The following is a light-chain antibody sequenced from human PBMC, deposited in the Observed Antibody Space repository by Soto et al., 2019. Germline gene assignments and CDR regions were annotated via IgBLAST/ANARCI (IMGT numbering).Light chain of an antibody. Sequence: EIVINQSPAALSVSIKERATLSCRASQSVRSNLAWYQQKPGQAPRLLIYDASTRAPGIPARFSGSGSGTELTLTISSLQSDDFAVYHCQQYNSWPPPFGHGARLEIK. V-gene: IGKV3-15*01. J-gene: IGKJ5*01. CDR1: QSVRSN. CDR2: DAS. CDR3: QQYNSWPPP.